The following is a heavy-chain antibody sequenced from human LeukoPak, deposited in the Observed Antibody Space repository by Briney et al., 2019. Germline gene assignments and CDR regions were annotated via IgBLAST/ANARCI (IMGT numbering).Heavy chain of an antibody. J-gene: IGHJ6*03. CDR3: ARGSIVYYYYMDV. D-gene: IGHD2-15*01. Sequence: SETLSLTCAVSGGSLSGYYWTWIRQPPGKGLEWIGEINHSGSTNYNPSLKSRVTISVDTSKNQFSLKLSSVTAADTAVYYCARGSIVYYYYMDVWGKGTAVTVSS. V-gene: IGHV4-34*01. CDR2: INHSGST. CDR1: GGSLSGYY.